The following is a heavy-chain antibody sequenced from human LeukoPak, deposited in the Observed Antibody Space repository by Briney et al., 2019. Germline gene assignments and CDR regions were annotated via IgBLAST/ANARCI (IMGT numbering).Heavy chain of an antibody. V-gene: IGHV4-4*02. CDR2: IYHSGST. CDR3: ARGHSSSGWYLVFDY. D-gene: IGHD6-19*01. CDR1: GGSISSSNW. J-gene: IGHJ4*02. Sequence: PSGTLSLTCAVSGGSISSSNWWSWVRQPPGKGLEWIGEIYHSGSTNYNPSLKSRVTISVDTSKNQFSLKLSSVTAADTAVYYCARGHSSSGWYLVFDYWGQGTLVTVSS.